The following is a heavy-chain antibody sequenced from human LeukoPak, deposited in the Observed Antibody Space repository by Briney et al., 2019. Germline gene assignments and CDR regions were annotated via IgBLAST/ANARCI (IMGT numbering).Heavy chain of an antibody. CDR3: IHIIAAGTILGD. V-gene: IGHV3-73*01. CDR1: GFTFSGSA. CDR2: IRSKANSYAT. Sequence: GGSLRLSCAASGFTFSGSAMHWVRQASGKGLEWVGRIRSKANSYATAYAASVKGRFTISRDDSKNTAYLQMNSLKTEDTAVYYCIHIIAAGTILGDWGQGTLVTVSS. J-gene: IGHJ4*02. D-gene: IGHD1-1*01.